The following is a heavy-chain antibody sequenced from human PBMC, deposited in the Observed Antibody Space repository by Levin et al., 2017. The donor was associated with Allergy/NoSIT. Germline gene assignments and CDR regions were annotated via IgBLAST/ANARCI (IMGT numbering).Heavy chain of an antibody. CDR1: GFTFSSYG. V-gene: IGHV3-30*18. CDR3: ANLLDYGDFETFDY. D-gene: IGHD4-17*01. Sequence: GESLKISCAASGFTFSSYGMHWVRQAPGKGLEWVAVISYDGSNKYYADSVKGRFTISRDNSKNTLYLQMNSLRAEDTAVYYCANLLDYGDFETFDYWGQGTLVTVSS. CDR2: ISYDGSNK. J-gene: IGHJ4*02.